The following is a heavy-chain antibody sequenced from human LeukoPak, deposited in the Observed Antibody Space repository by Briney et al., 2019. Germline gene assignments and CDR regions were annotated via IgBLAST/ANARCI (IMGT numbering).Heavy chain of an antibody. CDR3: ARDPYYYDSSGYYTGDAFDI. D-gene: IGHD3-22*01. V-gene: IGHV4-39*07. CDR2: IYYSGST. CDR1: GGSISSSSYY. Sequence: SETXSLTXTVSGGSISSSSYYWGWVRQPPGXGLEWIGSIYYSGSTYYNPSLKSRVTISVDTSKNQFSLKLSSVTAADTAVYYCARDPYYYDSSGYYTGDAFDIWGQGTMVTVSS. J-gene: IGHJ3*02.